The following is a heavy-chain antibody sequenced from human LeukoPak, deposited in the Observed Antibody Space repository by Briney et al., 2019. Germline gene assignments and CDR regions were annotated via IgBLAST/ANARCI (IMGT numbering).Heavy chain of an antibody. CDR1: GFTFSNYG. V-gene: IGHV3-64*01. D-gene: IGHD3-16*01. CDR3: ARSTPAYDY. CDR2: ISSNGDST. J-gene: IGHJ4*02. Sequence: GGFLRLSCEASGFTFSNYGMNWVRQAPGKGLEYVSAISSNGDSTYYANSVKGRFTISRDNSKNTLYLQMGSLRAEDMAIYYCARSTPAYDYWGQGTPVTVSS.